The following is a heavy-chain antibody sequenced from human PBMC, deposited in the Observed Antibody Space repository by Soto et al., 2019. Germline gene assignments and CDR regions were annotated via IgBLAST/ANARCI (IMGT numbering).Heavy chain of an antibody. D-gene: IGHD3-22*01. CDR2: VYSSGST. V-gene: IGHV4-4*07. Sequence: PSETLSLTCTFSGGSINSYYWSWVRQSAGKGLEWIGRVYSSGSTFYNPSLKSRLTMSVDTPNNQFSLKLSSVTAADTAVYSCARDKGDSRIDYWGLRTLVTVSS. CDR3: ARDKGDSRIDY. CDR1: GGSINSYY. J-gene: IGHJ4*02.